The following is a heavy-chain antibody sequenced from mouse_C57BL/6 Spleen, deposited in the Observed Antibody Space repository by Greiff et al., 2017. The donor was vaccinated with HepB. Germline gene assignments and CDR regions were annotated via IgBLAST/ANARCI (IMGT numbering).Heavy chain of an antibody. D-gene: IGHD4-1*01. CDR1: GYTFTDYY. CDR3: ARKLGRGGYYFDY. V-gene: IGHV1-26*01. CDR2: INPNNGGT. J-gene: IGHJ2*01. Sequence: EVQLQQSGPELVKPGASVKISCKASGYTFTDYYMNWVKQSHGKSLEWIGDINPNNGGTSYNQKFKGKATLTVDKSSSTAYMELSSLTSEDSAVYYCARKLGRGGYYFDYWGQGTTLTVSS.